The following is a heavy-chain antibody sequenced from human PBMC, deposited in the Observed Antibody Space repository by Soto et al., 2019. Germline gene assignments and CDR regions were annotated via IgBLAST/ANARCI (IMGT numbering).Heavy chain of an antibody. CDR3: ACPLDDSSSQH. Sequence: PLLTQCLTCTVAGGYISGSSYYCGRIRQPPGKGLEWIGSIYYSGSTYYNPSLKSRVTISVDTSKNQFSLKLSSVTAADTAVYYCACPLDDSSSQHWGQGTLVTVSS. J-gene: IGHJ1*01. V-gene: IGHV4-39*01. D-gene: IGHD3-22*01. CDR2: IYYSGST. CDR1: GGYISGSSYY.